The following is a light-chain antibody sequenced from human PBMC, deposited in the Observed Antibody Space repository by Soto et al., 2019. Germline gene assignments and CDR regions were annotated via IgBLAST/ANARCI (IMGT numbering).Light chain of an antibody. CDR1: SSDVGSYNL. CDR2: EGS. CDR3: CSYAGRG. J-gene: IGLJ3*02. Sequence: QSALTQPASVSGSPRQSITISCTGTSSDVGSYNLVSWYQQHPGKAPKLMIYEGSKRPSGVSNRSSGSKSGNTASLTISGLQAEDEADYYCCSYAGRGFGGGTKLTVL. V-gene: IGLV2-23*01.